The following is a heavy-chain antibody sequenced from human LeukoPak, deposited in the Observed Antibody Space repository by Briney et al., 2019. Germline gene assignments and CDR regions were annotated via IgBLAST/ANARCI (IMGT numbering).Heavy chain of an antibody. V-gene: IGHV4-31*03. CDR1: GGSISSGGYY. CDR2: IYYSGST. D-gene: IGHD1-1*01. CDR3: ARDNSDFDEYAFDI. Sequence: SETLSLTCTVSGGSISSGGYYWSWIRQHPGKGLEWIGYIYYSGSTYYNPSLKSRVTISVDTSKNQFSLKLSSVTAAGTAVYYCARDNSDFDEYAFDIWGQGTMVTVSS. J-gene: IGHJ3*02.